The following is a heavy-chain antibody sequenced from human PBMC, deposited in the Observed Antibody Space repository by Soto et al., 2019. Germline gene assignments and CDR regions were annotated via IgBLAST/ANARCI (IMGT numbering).Heavy chain of an antibody. Sequence: GESLKISCAASGFTFSSYAMSWVRQAPGKGLEWVSAISGSGGSTYYADSVKGRFTISRDNSKNTLYLQMNSLRAEDTAVYYCAKAQKGYCSSTSCYDAFDIWGQGTMVTVSS. CDR1: GFTFSSYA. CDR3: AKAQKGYCSSTSCYDAFDI. J-gene: IGHJ3*02. D-gene: IGHD2-2*01. CDR2: ISGSGGST. V-gene: IGHV3-23*01.